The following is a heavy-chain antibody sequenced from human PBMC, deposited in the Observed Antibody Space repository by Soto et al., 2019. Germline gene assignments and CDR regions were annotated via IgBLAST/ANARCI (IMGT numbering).Heavy chain of an antibody. CDR3: ARMTYYASSGYH. CDR2: ISASGGNT. D-gene: IGHD3-22*01. Sequence: GGSMRLSCAASGFTFSSDALTWVRKAPGKGLEWVSAISASGGNTYYAASVKGRFTISRDNSKNTLYLQMNSLRAEDTAVYYCARMTYYASSGYHWGQGTLVTVSS. CDR1: GFTFSSDA. J-gene: IGHJ4*02. V-gene: IGHV3-23*01.